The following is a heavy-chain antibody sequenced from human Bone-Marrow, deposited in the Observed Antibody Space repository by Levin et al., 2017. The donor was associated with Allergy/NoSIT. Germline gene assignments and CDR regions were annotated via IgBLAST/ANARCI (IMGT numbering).Heavy chain of an antibody. V-gene: IGHV1-69*13. J-gene: IGHJ5*02. CDR2: ILPMFGTT. D-gene: IGHD3-3*01. Sequence: SVKVSCKASRGTFSSFSIIWLRQDPGQGLEWVGGILPMFGTTNYAQKFQGRVTITADESTTTAYMELNSLNSEDTAVYYCATAPQTGGDDCDLRSGHFLDAWGQGTLVTVSS. CDR1: RGTFSSFS. CDR3: ATAPQTGGDDCDLRSGHFLDA.